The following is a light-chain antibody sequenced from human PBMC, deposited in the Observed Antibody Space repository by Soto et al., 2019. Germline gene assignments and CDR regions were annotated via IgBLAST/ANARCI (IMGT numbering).Light chain of an antibody. CDR3: SSYTSSGTLVV. CDR2: DVS. V-gene: IGLV2-14*01. Sequence: QSVLTQPASVSGSPGQSITISCTGTSSDVGGYKFVSWYQQHPGKAPKLMIYDVSNRPSGVSNRFSGSKSGNTASLTISGLQAEDEADYYCSSYTSSGTLVVFSGGTKLTVL. CDR1: SSDVGGYKF. J-gene: IGLJ2*01.